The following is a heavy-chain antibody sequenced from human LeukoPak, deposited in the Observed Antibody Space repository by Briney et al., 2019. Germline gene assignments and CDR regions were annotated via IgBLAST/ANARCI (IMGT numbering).Heavy chain of an antibody. J-gene: IGHJ4*02. Sequence: ASVKVSCKASGYTFSKYSINWVRQAPGQGLEWMGWISGYNGKTNYAQKLQDRVTMTTDTSTSTAYMELSSLRSEDTAVYYCARGGVTYYYDSSGYYSPRFDYWGQGTLVTVSS. CDR1: GYTFSKYS. CDR2: ISGYNGKT. CDR3: ARGGVTYYYDSSGYYSPRFDY. D-gene: IGHD3-22*01. V-gene: IGHV1-18*01.